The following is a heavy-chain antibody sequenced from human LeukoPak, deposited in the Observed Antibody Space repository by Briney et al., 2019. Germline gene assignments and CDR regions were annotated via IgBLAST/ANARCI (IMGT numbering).Heavy chain of an antibody. D-gene: IGHD4-11*01. J-gene: IGHJ5*02. V-gene: IGHV3-23*01. Sequence: PGGSLRLCCAASGFTFSIYAMSLVRQAPGEGLEWVSAISGGGGSTYYAVSVKSRFTISRDISKNTLYLQMNSLRAEDTAVYYCAKGYNNYVNNGFDPWGQGALVTVSS. CDR2: ISGGGGST. CDR1: GFTFSIYA. CDR3: AKGYNNYVNNGFDP.